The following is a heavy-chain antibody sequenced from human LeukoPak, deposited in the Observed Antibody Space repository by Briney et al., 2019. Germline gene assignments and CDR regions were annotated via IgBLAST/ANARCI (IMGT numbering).Heavy chain of an antibody. CDR1: GGSISSSSYY. CDR2: IYYSGST. V-gene: IGHV4-39*01. D-gene: IGHD6-13*01. Sequence: PSETLSLTCTVSGGSISSSSYYWGWIRQPPGKGLEWIGSIYYSGSTYYNPSLKSRVTISVDTSKNQFSLKLSSVTAADTAVYYCASLQQQLVPWNWFDPWGQGTLVTVSS. CDR3: ASLQQQLVPWNWFDP. J-gene: IGHJ5*02.